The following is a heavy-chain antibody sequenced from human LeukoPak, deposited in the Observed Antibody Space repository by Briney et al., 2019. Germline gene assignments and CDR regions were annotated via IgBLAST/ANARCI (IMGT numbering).Heavy chain of an antibody. CDR2: ISGSGGST. CDR1: GFTFSSYA. J-gene: IGHJ4*02. D-gene: IGHD3-22*01. V-gene: IGHV3-23*01. Sequence: GGSLRLSCAASGFTFSSYAMSWVRQAPGKGLEWVSAISGSGGSTYYADSVKGRFTISRDNSKNTLYLQMNSLRAEDTAVYYCAIPDTYYYDSSGYYVYWGQGTLVTVSS. CDR3: AIPDTYYYDSSGYYVY.